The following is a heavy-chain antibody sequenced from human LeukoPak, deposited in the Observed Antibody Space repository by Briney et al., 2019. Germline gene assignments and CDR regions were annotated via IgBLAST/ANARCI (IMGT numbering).Heavy chain of an antibody. CDR1: GFIFSSYW. CDR3: VISFVGRTEY. V-gene: IGHV3-74*01. CDR2: INTDGTYT. D-gene: IGHD1-1*01. J-gene: IGHJ4*02. Sequence: GESLKISCASSGFIFSSYWIHWVRQAPGKGVEWVSRINTDGTYTTSADSVEGRFTIYKDNATNSPYLKMNSLRVDDTAVYYCVISFVGRTEYWGQGNLVTVSS.